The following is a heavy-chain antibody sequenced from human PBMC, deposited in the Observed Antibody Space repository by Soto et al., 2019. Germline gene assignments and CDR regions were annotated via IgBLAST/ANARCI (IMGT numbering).Heavy chain of an antibody. V-gene: IGHV4-59*08. CDR3: ARHGYSGYDLLDY. J-gene: IGHJ4*02. CDR1: GGSISSYY. CDR2: IYYSGST. D-gene: IGHD5-12*01. Sequence: SQPLSLTCTVSGGSISSYYWSWIRKPPGKGLEWIGYIYYSGSTNYNPSLKSRVTISVDTSKNQFSLKLSSVTAADTAVYYCARHGYSGYDLLDYWGQGTQVTVSS.